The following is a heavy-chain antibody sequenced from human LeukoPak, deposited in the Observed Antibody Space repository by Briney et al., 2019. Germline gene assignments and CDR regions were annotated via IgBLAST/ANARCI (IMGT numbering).Heavy chain of an antibody. Sequence: SETLSLTCTVSGGSISSSSYYWGWIRQPPGKGLEWIGSIYYSGSTYYNPSLKSRVTISVHTSKNQFSLKLSAVTAADTAVYYCARGGPMDVWGKGTTVTVSS. CDR1: GGSISSSSYY. CDR3: ARGGPMDV. V-gene: IGHV4-39*07. J-gene: IGHJ6*03. D-gene: IGHD3-16*01. CDR2: IYYSGST.